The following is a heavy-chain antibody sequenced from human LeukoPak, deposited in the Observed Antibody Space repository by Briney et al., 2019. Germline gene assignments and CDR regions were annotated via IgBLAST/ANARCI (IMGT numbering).Heavy chain of an antibody. V-gene: IGHV1-2*02. CDR3: ARDGPAQMVDFDY. J-gene: IGHJ4*02. CDR1: GYTFSGTSWY. CDR2: IYPNNGAT. Sequence: ASVKVSCKASGYTFSGTSWYLYWLRQAPGQGLECMGWIYPNNGATAYAQKFQGRVAMTRDTSITTAYMELSRLRPDDTAVYYCARDGPAQMVDFDYWGQGTLVTVSS. D-gene: IGHD3-10*01.